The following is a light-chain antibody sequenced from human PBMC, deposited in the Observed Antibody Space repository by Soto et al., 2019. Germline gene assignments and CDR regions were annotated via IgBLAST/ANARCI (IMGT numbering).Light chain of an antibody. CDR1: TSNIGAGYD. CDR3: QSYDSSLSGPNWV. V-gene: IGLV1-40*01. CDR2: GNN. Sequence: QAVVTQPPSVSGAPGQRVTISCTGSTSNIGAGYDVHWYQQLPGTAPKLLIYGNNNRPSGVPDRFSGSKSGTSASLAITGLRAEDEADYYCQSYDSSLSGPNWVFGGGTKLTVL. J-gene: IGLJ3*02.